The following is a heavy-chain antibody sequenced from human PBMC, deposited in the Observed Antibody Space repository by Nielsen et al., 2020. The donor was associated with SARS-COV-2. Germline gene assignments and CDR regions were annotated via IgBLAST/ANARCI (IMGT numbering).Heavy chain of an antibody. Sequence: SETLSLTCAVSGVSIVSSDWWSWVRQPPGKGLEWIGEIYHCGSTNYNPTLKSRVTMSVDKSKNQFSLQLSSVTAADTAMYYCARRNRNSGYYFYFEYWGHGSLVTVSS. CDR2: IYHCGST. J-gene: IGHJ4*01. CDR3: ARRNRNSGYYFYFEY. D-gene: IGHD5-12*01. CDR1: GVSIVSSDW. V-gene: IGHV4-4*02.